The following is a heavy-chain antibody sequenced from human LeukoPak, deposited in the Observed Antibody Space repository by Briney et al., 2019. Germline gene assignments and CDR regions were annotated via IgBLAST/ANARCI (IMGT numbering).Heavy chain of an antibody. Sequence: SQTLSLTCTVSCGSISSSRYYSGWVRQPPGKGLEWIGSIYYTGSTYYNTSLKSRVTISVDTSKNQFSLKLSSVTAADTAVYYCARPGSYYYDSSGLRGAFDIWGQGTMVTVSS. CDR2: IYYTGST. CDR3: ARPGSYYYDSSGLRGAFDI. CDR1: CGSISSSRYY. V-gene: IGHV4-39*01. J-gene: IGHJ3*02. D-gene: IGHD3-22*01.